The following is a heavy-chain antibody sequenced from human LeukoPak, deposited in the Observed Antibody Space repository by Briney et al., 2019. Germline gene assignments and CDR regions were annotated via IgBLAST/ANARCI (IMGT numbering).Heavy chain of an antibody. Sequence: PSETLSLTCTVSGYSIISGYYWGWIRRPPGKGLEWIGSIYHSGSTYYNPSLQSRVTISVDTSTNQFSLKLSSVTAADTAVYYCARDIGYCSGSSCYGVWFDPWGQGTLVTVSS. CDR2: IYHSGST. D-gene: IGHD2-2*01. V-gene: IGHV4-38-2*02. CDR1: GYSIISGYY. J-gene: IGHJ5*02. CDR3: ARDIGYCSGSSCYGVWFDP.